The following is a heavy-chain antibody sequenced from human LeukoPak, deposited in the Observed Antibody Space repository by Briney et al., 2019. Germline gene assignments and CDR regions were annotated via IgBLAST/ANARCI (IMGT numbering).Heavy chain of an antibody. CDR3: ARGRVDSSYCWFDP. D-gene: IGHD6-6*01. CDR2: ISSNSSYI. Sequence: GGSLRLSCAASRFTFSSYSMNWVRQAPGKGLEWVSSISSNSSYIYYADSVKGRFTISRDNAKNSLYLQMNSLRAEDTAVYYCARGRVDSSYCWFDPWGQGTLVTVSS. V-gene: IGHV3-21*01. J-gene: IGHJ5*02. CDR1: RFTFSSYS.